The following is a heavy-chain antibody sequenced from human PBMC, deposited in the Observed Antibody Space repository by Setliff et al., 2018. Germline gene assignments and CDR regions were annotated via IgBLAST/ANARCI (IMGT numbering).Heavy chain of an antibody. J-gene: IGHJ4*02. CDR1: GYSLNTYG. Sequence: ASVKVSCKASGYSLNTYGISWVRQAPGQGLEWMGWISPFNGNTNYAQKFQGRVTMTADTSTNTVYMDLSSLGSEDTAVYYCVRERRGGHFDYWGQGTLVTVSS. V-gene: IGHV1-18*01. CDR3: VRERRGGHFDY. CDR2: ISPFNGNT.